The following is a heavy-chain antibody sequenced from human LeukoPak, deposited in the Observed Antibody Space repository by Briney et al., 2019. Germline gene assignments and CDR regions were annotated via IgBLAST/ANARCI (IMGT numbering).Heavy chain of an antibody. J-gene: IGHJ4*02. D-gene: IGHD2/OR15-2a*01. CDR3: VKGISTLSDYFDH. V-gene: IGHV3-23*01. CDR1: GFTFSNHA. Sequence: GGSLRLSCATSGFTFSNHAMSCVRQAPGEGLEWVSGISGSGGRTYYADSVQGRFAISRDNSKNTLYLQLNSLRAEDTAVYYCVKGISTLSDYFDHWGQGSLVTVSS. CDR2: ISGSGGRT.